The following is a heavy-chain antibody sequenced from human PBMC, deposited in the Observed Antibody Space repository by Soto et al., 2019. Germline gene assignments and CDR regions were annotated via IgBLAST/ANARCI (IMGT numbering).Heavy chain of an antibody. J-gene: IGHJ4*02. CDR1: GYTFTSYG. CDR2: ISAYNGNT. CDR3: ASXWFGEFVYYFXY. V-gene: IGHV1-18*01. Sequence: GASVKVSCKASGYTFTSYGISWVRQAPGQGLEWMGWISAYNGNTNYAQKLQGRVTMTTDTSTSTAYMELRSLGSDDTAVYYCASXWFGEFVYYFXYWGQGTLVXVSS. D-gene: IGHD3-10*01.